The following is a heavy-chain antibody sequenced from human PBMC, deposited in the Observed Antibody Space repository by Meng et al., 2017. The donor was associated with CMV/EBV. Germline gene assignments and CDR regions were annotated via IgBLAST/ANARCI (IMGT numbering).Heavy chain of an antibody. V-gene: IGHV3-21*01. D-gene: IGHD6-13*01. J-gene: IGHJ4*02. CDR3: GFSSWYKGPSGY. CDR2: ISSSSSYI. CDR1: GFTFSSYS. Sequence: GRSLRLSCAASGFTFSSYSMNWVRQAPGKGLEWVSSISSSSSYIYYADSVKGRFTISRDNAKNSLYLQMNSLRAEDTAVYYCGFSSWYKGPSGYWGQGTLVTVSS.